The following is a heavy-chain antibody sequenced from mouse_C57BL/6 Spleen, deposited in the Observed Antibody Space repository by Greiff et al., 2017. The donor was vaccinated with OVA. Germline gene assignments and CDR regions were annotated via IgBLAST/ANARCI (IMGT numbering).Heavy chain of an antibody. CDR1: GFTFSSYA. CDR3: ARDPGGLRRFDY. D-gene: IGHD2-2*01. Sequence: EVKVVESGGGLVKPGGSLKLSCAASGFTFSSYAMSWVRQTPEKRLEWVATISDGGSYTYYPDNVKGRFTISRDNAKNNLYLQMSHLKSEDTAMYYCARDPGGLRRFDYWGQGTTLTVSS. V-gene: IGHV5-4*01. J-gene: IGHJ2*01. CDR2: ISDGGSYT.